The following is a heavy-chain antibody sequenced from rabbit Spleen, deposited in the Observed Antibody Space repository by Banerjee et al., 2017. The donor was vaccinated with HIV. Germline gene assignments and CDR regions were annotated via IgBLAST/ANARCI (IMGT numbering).Heavy chain of an antibody. J-gene: IGHJ4*01. CDR2: IYAGSSGST. V-gene: IGHV1S45*01. D-gene: IGHD2-1*01. Sequence: QEQLVESGGGLVQPEGSLTLTCKASGFTFSSYWMCWVRQAPGKGLEWIACIYAGSSGSTYYASWAKGRFTISKTSSTTVTLQMTSLTAADTATYFCARDDGKSGDFNLWGPGTLVTVS. CDR3: ARDDGKSGDFNL. CDR1: GFTFSSYW.